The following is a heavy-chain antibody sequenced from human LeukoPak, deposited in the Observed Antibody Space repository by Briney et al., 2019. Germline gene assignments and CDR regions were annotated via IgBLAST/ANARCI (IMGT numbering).Heavy chain of an antibody. D-gene: IGHD1-26*01. Sequence: PGGSLRLSCAASGFTFSSYEMNWVRQAPGKGLEWVSYISSSGSTIYYADSVKGRFTISRDNAKNSLYLQMNSLRAEDTAVYYCARSYSGSYHHDAFDIWGQGTMVTVSS. V-gene: IGHV3-48*03. CDR2: ISSSGSTI. CDR1: GFTFSSYE. J-gene: IGHJ3*02. CDR3: ARSYSGSYHHDAFDI.